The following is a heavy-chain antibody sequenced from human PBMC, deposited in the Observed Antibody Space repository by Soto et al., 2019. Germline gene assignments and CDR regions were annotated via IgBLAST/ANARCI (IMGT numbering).Heavy chain of an antibody. V-gene: IGHV3-30-3*01. Sequence: QVQLVESGGGVVQPGRSLRLSCAASGFTFSSYAMHWVRQAPGKGLEWVAVISYDGSNKDYADSVKGRFTISRDNSKTRLYLQMNSPRAEDRAVYYWARDMGDSRSSWYVQDGYYYGMDVWGQGTTVTVSS. J-gene: IGHJ6*02. CDR1: GFTFSSYA. CDR2: ISYDGSNK. D-gene: IGHD6-13*01. CDR3: ARDMGDSRSSWYVQDGYYYGMDV.